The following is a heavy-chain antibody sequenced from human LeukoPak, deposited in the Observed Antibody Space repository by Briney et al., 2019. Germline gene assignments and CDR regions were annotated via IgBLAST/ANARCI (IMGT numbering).Heavy chain of an antibody. CDR2: ISGSSRTM. V-gene: IGHV3-48*04. CDR3: ARDLGLYDYGDNIDY. CDR1: GFTFSTYS. Sequence: PGGSLRLSCAASGFTFSTYSMNWVRQAPGKGLEWVSYISGSSRTMYYADSVKGRFTISRDNVKKSLYLQMNSLRAEDTAVYYCARDLGLYDYGDNIDYWGQGTLVTVSS. D-gene: IGHD4/OR15-4a*01. J-gene: IGHJ4*02.